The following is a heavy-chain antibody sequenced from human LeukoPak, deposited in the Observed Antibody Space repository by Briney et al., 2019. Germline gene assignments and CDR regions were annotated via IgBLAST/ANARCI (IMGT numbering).Heavy chain of an antibody. CDR1: GFTFSSYA. J-gene: IGHJ4*02. D-gene: IGHD2-21*02. CDR3: AKDRGVVVTAISDY. CDR2: ISGSGGST. Sequence: GGSLRLSCAASGFTFSSYAMSWVRQAPGKGLEWVSAISGSGGSTYYADSVKGRFTISRGNSKNTLYLQMNSLRAEDTAVYYCAKDRGVVVTAISDYWGQGTLVTVSS. V-gene: IGHV3-23*01.